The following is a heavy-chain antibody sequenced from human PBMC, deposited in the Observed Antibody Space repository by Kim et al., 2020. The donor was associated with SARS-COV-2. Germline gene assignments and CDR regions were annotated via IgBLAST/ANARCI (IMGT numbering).Heavy chain of an antibody. D-gene: IGHD1-7*01. CDR1: GYTFTSYG. CDR3: ARVHWNYLGSGPKGGYYYYMDV. V-gene: IGHV1-18*01. Sequence: ASVKVSCKASGYTFTSYGISWVRQAPGQGLEWMGWISAYNGNTNYAQKLQGRVTMTTDTSTSTAYMELRSLRSDDTAVYYCARVHWNYLGSGPKGGYYYYMDVWGKGTTVTVSS. CDR2: ISAYNGNT. J-gene: IGHJ6*03.